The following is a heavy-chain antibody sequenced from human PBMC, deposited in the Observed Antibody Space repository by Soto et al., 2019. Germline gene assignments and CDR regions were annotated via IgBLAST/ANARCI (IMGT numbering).Heavy chain of an antibody. CDR2: ISYDGSNK. J-gene: IGHJ2*01. Sequence: QVQLVESGGGVVQPGRSLRLSCAASGFTFSSYGMHWVRQAPGKGLEWVAVISYDGSNKYYADSVKGRFTISRDNSKNTLYLQMNSRRAEDTAVYYCAKEGSVFGPPPHWYFDLWGRGTLVTVSS. V-gene: IGHV3-30*18. CDR3: AKEGSVFGPPPHWYFDL. D-gene: IGHD3-16*01. CDR1: GFTFSSYG.